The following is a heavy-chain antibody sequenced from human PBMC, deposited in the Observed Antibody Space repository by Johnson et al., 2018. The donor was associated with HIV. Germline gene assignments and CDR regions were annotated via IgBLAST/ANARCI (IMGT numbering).Heavy chain of an antibody. J-gene: IGHJ3*02. CDR2: IRSKGNNYAT. D-gene: IGHD1-1*01. CDR1: GFTFSGSA. V-gene: IGHV3-73*01. Sequence: VQLVESGGDMVQPGRSLRLSCAASGFTFSGSALHWVRQASGKGLEWVGHIRSKGNNYATAYAASVKGRFTISRDDSQNTAYLQMNRLKTEDTAVYYCTTDPWWNGYHAFDIWGQGTMVTVSS. CDR3: TTDPWWNGYHAFDI.